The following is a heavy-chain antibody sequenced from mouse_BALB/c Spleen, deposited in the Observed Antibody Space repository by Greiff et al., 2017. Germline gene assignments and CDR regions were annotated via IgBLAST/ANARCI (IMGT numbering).Heavy chain of an antibody. J-gene: IGHJ1*01. V-gene: IGHV3-6*02. CDR2: ISYDGSN. D-gene: IGHD2-4*01. CDR1: GYSITSGYY. Sequence: ESGPGLVKPSQSLSLTCSVTGYSITSGYYWNWIRQFPGNKLEWMGYISYDGSNNYNPSLKNRISITRDTSKNQFFLKLNSVTTEDTATYYCARVGDYDDWYFDVWGAGTTVTVSS. CDR3: ARVGDYDDWYFDV.